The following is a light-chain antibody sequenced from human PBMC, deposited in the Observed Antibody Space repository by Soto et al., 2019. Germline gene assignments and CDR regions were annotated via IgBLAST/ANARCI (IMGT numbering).Light chain of an antibody. CDR1: QSVSSSY. CDR2: GAS. V-gene: IGKV3-20*01. Sequence: EIVLTQSPGTLSLSPGERATLSCRTSQSVSSSYLAWYQQKPGQAPRLLIYGASSKATGIPDRFSGSGSGTDFTLTISRLEPKDLAVYYCQQYGRSWWTFGQGTKVEIK. J-gene: IGKJ1*01. CDR3: QQYGRSWWT.